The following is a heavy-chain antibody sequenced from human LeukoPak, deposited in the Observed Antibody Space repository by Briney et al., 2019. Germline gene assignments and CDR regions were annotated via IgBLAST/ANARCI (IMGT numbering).Heavy chain of an antibody. D-gene: IGHD3-22*01. J-gene: IGHJ4*02. CDR3: ARVTRYYYDSSGYRY. Sequence: SETLSLTCAVYGGSFSGYYWSWIRQPPGKGLEWIGEINHSGSTNYNPSLKSRVTISVDTSKNQFSLKLSSVTAADTAVYYCARVTRYYYDSSGYRYWGQGTLVTVSS. V-gene: IGHV4-34*01. CDR2: INHSGST. CDR1: GGSFSGYY.